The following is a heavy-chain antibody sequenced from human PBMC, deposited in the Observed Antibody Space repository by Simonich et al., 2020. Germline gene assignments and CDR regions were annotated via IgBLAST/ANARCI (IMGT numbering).Heavy chain of an antibody. CDR1: GFTFSSYE. CDR3: AREKWLRFAFDI. V-gene: IGHV3-48*03. D-gene: IGHD5-12*01. Sequence: QPGGSLRLSCAASGFTFSSYEMNWVRQAPVKGLEWVSYISSSGSTIYYADSVKGRFTISRDNAKNSLYLQMNSLRAEDTAVYYCAREKWLRFAFDIWGQGTMVTVSS. J-gene: IGHJ3*02. CDR2: ISSSGSTI.